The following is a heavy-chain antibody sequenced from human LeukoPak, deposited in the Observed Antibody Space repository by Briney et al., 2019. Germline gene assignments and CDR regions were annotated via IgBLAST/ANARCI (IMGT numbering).Heavy chain of an antibody. CDR1: GFTFRSHW. Sequence: VQPGGSLRLFCAASGFTFRSHWMSWVRQAPGKGLEWVANINQDGSETHYVDSVKGRFTISRDNAWNSLYLQMNSLRAEDTAMYYCARDHVAPGIYFDYWGRGTLVTVSS. V-gene: IGHV3-7*01. CDR2: INQDGSET. CDR3: ARDHVAPGIYFDY. D-gene: IGHD6-13*01. J-gene: IGHJ4*02.